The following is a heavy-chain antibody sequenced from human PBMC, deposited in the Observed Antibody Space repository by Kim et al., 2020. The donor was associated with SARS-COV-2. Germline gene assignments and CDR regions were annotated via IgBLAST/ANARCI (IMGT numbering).Heavy chain of an antibody. CDR2: INTNTGNP. V-gene: IGHV7-4-1*02. Sequence: ASVKVSCKASGYTFTSHAMNWVRQAPGQGLEWMGWINTNTGNPTYAQGFTGRFVFSLDTSVSTAYLQISSLKAEDTAVYYCARAIPGIAAAQNYSLTWGQGAMVAVSS. D-gene: IGHD6-13*01. CDR1: GYTFTSHA. J-gene: IGHJ4*02. CDR3: ARAIPGIAAAQNYSLT.